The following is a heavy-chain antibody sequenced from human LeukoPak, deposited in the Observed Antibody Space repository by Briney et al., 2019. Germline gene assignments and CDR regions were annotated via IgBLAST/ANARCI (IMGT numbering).Heavy chain of an antibody. J-gene: IGHJ4*02. CDR2: ISDDGSDK. Sequence: PGGSLRLSCAASGFTFSSFGMHWVRQAPGKGLEWVAVISDDGSDKYYADAVKGRFTIFRDNSKDTLYLQMNSLRAEDTAVYYRAKDIWWTIDYWGQGTLVTVSS. CDR1: GFTFSSFG. D-gene: IGHD4/OR15-4a*01. CDR3: AKDIWWTIDY. V-gene: IGHV3-30*18.